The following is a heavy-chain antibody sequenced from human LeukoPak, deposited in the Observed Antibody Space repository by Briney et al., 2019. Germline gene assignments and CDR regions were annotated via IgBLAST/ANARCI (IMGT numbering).Heavy chain of an antibody. J-gene: IGHJ4*02. CDR2: IGAGGTFT. Sequence: GGSLRLSCTASGFTFSSYAMNWVRQAPGKGLEWVSGIGAGGTFTYYADSVKGRFTISRDNSKNTLYLQMNSLRAEDTAVYYCAKRGILEDRFFDYWGQGTLVTVSS. CDR1: GFTFSSYA. CDR3: AKRGILEDRFFDY. D-gene: IGHD3-3*01. V-gene: IGHV3-23*01.